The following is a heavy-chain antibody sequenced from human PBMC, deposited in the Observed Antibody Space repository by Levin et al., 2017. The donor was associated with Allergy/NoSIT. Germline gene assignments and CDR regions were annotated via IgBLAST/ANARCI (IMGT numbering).Heavy chain of an antibody. CDR2: ISDEGVAR. CDR3: AKGGVRHRNGFQEVHVDV. J-gene: IGHJ6*02. Sequence: PGGSLRLSCAASGFTFGTYAMNWVRQAPGKGLEWVSSISDEGVARYYADSVKGRFTISRDNSKNTLYLEMNDLRAEDTAVYFCAKGGVRHRNGFQEVHVDVWGQGARVTVSS. D-gene: IGHD3-22*01. CDR1: GFTFGTYA. V-gene: IGHV3-23*01.